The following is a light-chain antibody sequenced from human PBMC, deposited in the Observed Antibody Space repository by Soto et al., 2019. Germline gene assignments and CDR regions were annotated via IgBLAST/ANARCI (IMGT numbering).Light chain of an antibody. CDR1: NNDIGGYTY. CDR3: SSYTSSSTLGV. Sequence: QSVLTQPPSASGSPGQSVTISCTGTNNDIGGYTYVSWYQQHPGKAPKLMIYEVSNRPSGVSNRFSGSKSGNTASLTISGLQAEDEADYYCSSYTSSSTLGVFGGGTKVTVL. V-gene: IGLV2-14*01. J-gene: IGLJ2*01. CDR2: EVS.